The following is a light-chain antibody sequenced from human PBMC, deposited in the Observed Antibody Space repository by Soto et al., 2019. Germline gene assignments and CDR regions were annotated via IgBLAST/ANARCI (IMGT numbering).Light chain of an antibody. CDR3: QQYNKWPLT. V-gene: IGKV3-15*01. CDR2: GIS. Sequence: VVTHAPATMSWSPGETSTLSCMSIQSLTTYLAWYQQKPDQAPRLLIYGISTRATDVPARFSGSGSGTEFTLTISGLQSEDFAVYYCQQYNKWPLTFGGGTKVDIK. CDR1: QSLTTY. J-gene: IGKJ4*01.